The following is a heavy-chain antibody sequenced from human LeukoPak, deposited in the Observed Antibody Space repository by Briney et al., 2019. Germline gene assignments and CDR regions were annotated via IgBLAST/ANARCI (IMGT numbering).Heavy chain of an antibody. V-gene: IGHV4-59*01. J-gene: IGHJ4*02. CDR3: ARDVGYYFDY. Sequence: SETLSLTCTVSGGSISSYYWSWIRQPPGKGLEWIGYIYYSGSTNYNPSLKSRVTISVDTSKNQFSLKLSSVTAADTAVYYRARDVGYYFDYWGQGTLVTVSS. CDR2: IYYSGST. CDR1: GGSISSYY.